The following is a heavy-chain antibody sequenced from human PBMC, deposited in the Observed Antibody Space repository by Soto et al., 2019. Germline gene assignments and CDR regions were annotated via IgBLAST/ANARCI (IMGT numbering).Heavy chain of an antibody. J-gene: IGHJ4*02. V-gene: IGHV3-23*01. D-gene: IGHD3-22*01. CDR1: GFTFGSYA. Sequence: GGSLRLSCAASGFTFGSYAMTWVRQAPGKGLEWVSAISGGDGSTYYADSVKGRFTLSRDNSKNTLYLQMNSLRAEDTAVYYCAKNPQYYYDSSGFSDYWGQGTLVTVSS. CDR2: ISGGDGST. CDR3: AKNPQYYYDSSGFSDY.